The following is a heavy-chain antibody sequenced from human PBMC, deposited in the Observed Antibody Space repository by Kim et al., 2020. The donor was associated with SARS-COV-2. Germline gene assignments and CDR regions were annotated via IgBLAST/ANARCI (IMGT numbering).Heavy chain of an antibody. D-gene: IGHD3-16*02. Sequence: ASVKVSCKASGYTFTSYAMNWVRQAPGQGLEWMGWINTNTGNPTYAQGFTGRFVFSLDTSVSTAYLQISSLKAEDTAVYYCARGMYYDYVWGSYRSQYYYYYGMDVWGQGTTVTVSS. V-gene: IGHV7-4-1*02. CDR1: GYTFTSYA. CDR2: INTNTGNP. J-gene: IGHJ6*02. CDR3: ARGMYYDYVWGSYRSQYYYYYGMDV.